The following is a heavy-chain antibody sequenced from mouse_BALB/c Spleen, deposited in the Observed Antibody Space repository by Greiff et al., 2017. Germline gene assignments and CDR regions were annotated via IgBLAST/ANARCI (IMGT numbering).Heavy chain of an antibody. V-gene: IGHV3-8*02. CDR2: ISYSGST. J-gene: IGHJ3*01. CDR3: AKGNDYDDPFAY. D-gene: IGHD2-4*01. CDR1: GDSITSGY. Sequence: DVKLVESGPSLVKPSQTLSLTCSVTGDSITSGYWNWIRKFPGNKLEYMGYISYSGSTYYNPSLKSRISITRDTSKNQYYLQLNSVTTEDTATYYCAKGNDYDDPFAYWGQGTLVTVSA.